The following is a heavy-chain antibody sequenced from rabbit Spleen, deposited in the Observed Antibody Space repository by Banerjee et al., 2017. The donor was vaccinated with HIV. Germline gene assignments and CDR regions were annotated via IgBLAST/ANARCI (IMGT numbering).Heavy chain of an antibody. D-gene: IGHD4-2*01. CDR3: TRDAAGREDFNL. V-gene: IGHV1S45*01. CDR1: GISFGISDY. CDR2: IDVAKSGDT. J-gene: IGHJ4*01. Sequence: QEQLVESGGGLVQPEGSLTLTCTASGISFGISDYMCWVRQAPGKGLEWIACIDVAKSGDTYYTNWAKGRFTISKTSSTTVALQVPSLTAADTATYFCTRDAAGREDFNLWGQGTLVTGS.